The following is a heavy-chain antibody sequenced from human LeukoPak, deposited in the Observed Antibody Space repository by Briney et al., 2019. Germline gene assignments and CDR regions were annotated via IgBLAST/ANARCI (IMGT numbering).Heavy chain of an antibody. Sequence: SVKVSCKASGGTFSSYAISWLRQAPGQGLEWMGRIIPIFGTANYAQKFQGRVTITADKSTSTAYMELSSLRSEDTAVYYCARGYCSGGSCHDHYYYYYMDVWGKGTTVTVSS. J-gene: IGHJ6*03. CDR1: GGTFSSYA. D-gene: IGHD2-15*01. CDR3: ARGYCSGGSCHDHYYYYYMDV. V-gene: IGHV1-69*06. CDR2: IIPIFGTA.